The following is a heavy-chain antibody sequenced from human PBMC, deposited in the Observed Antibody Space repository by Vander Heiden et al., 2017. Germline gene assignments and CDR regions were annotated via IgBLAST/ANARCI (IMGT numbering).Heavy chain of an antibody. Sequence: QVQLVQSGAEVKQPGSSVKVSFKASGGTFSSYPISWVRQAPGQGIGGMGGIIPICGTANYAQKFQGRVTITADKSTSTAYMELSSLRSEDTAVYYCARSRDYDSSGYYYPGWFDPWGQGTLVTVSS. D-gene: IGHD3-22*01. CDR3: ARSRDYDSSGYYYPGWFDP. J-gene: IGHJ5*02. CDR1: GGTFSSYP. CDR2: IIPICGTA. V-gene: IGHV1-69*06.